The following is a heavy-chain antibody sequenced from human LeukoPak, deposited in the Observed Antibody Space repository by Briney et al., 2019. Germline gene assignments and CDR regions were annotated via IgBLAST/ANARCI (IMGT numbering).Heavy chain of an antibody. V-gene: IGHV3-30*02. CDR2: IRYDASNR. D-gene: IGHD3-10*01. CDR1: GFTFSLSG. Sequence: GGSLRLSCGASGFTFSLSGMHWVRQAPGKGLEWVSFIRYDASNRYYADSVKGRFSISRDNSKNTLYLQMNSLRAEDTAVYYCAKWLGSGSAYYFDYWGQGTLVTVSS. CDR3: AKWLGSGSAYYFDY. J-gene: IGHJ4*02.